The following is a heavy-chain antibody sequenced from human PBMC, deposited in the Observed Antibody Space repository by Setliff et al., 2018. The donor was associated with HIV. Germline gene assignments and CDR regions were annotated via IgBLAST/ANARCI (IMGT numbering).Heavy chain of an antibody. CDR1: GYTLTELA. Sequence: GASVKVSCKVSGYTLTELAMHWVRQAPGQGLEWMGWINPNSGGTNYAQKFQGRVTMTRDTSISTAYMDLSRLRSDDTAVYYCARLAVAGNWGQGTLVTVSS. CDR2: INPNSGGT. D-gene: IGHD6-19*01. J-gene: IGHJ4*02. CDR3: ARLAVAGN. V-gene: IGHV1-2*02.